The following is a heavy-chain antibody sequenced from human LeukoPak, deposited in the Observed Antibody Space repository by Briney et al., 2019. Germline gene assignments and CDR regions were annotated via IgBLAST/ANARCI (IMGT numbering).Heavy chain of an antibody. CDR2: IIPIFGTA. CDR1: GGTFSSYA. V-gene: IGHV1-69*01. CDR3: AGPYCSSTSCSTHYYYYYMDV. D-gene: IGHD2-2*01. J-gene: IGHJ6*03. Sequence: SVKVSCKASGGTFSSYAISWVRQAPGQGLEWMGGIIPIFGTANYAQKFQGRVTITADESTSTAYMELSSLRSEDTAVYHCAGPYCSSTSCSTHYYYYYMDVWGKGTTVTVSS.